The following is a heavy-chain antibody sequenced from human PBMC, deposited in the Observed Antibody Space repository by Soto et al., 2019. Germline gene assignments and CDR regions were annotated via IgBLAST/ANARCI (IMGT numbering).Heavy chain of an antibody. Sequence: PGGSLRLSCAASGFTFSSYGMHWVRQAPGKGLEWVAVIWYDGSNKYYADSVKGRFTISRDNSKNTLYLQMNSLRAEDTAVYYCARDKIPGWYRPPNSGYDLDYWSQGTLVTVSS. D-gene: IGHD5-12*01. CDR1: GFTFSSYG. CDR3: ARDKIPGWYRPPNSGYDLDY. V-gene: IGHV3-33*01. CDR2: IWYDGSNK. J-gene: IGHJ4*02.